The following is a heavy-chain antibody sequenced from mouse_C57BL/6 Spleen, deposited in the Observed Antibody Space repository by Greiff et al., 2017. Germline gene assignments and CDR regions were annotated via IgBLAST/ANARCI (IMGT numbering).Heavy chain of an antibody. Sequence: VQLQQPGAELVKPGASVKLSCKASGYTFTSYWMQWVKQRPGQGLEWIGEIDPSDSYTNYNQKFKGKATLTVDTSSSTAYMQLSSLTSEDSAVYYCARRAQGYFDYWSQGTTLTVSS. J-gene: IGHJ2*01. V-gene: IGHV1-50*01. CDR3: ARRAQGYFDY. CDR2: IDPSDSYT. D-gene: IGHD3-2*02. CDR1: GYTFTSYW.